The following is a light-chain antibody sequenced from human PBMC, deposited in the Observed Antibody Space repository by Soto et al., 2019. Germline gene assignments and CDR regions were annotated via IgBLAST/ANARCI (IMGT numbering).Light chain of an antibody. V-gene: IGKV3-20*01. J-gene: IGKJ2*01. CDR3: QQYATAPGT. CDR2: DAS. Sequence: EVVLTQSPGTLSLSPGERVTLSCRASQSVTLNYLAWYQQKPGQAPRLLIYDASSRVTGIPDRFSGSGSGTDFTLAISRLEPEDFAVYYCQQYATAPGTFGQGTKLEIK. CDR1: QSVTLNY.